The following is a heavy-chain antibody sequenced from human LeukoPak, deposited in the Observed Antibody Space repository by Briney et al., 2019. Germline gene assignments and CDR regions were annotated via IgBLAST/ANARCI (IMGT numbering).Heavy chain of an antibody. J-gene: IGHJ6*02. V-gene: IGHV1-2*04. CDR1: GYTFTGYY. CDR3: ARESSYSGYDYYGMDV. Sequence: ASVKVSCKASGYTFTGYYMHWVRQAPGQGLEWMGWINPNSGGTNYAQKFQGWVTMTRDTSISTAYMELSRLRSDDTAVYYCARESSYSGYDYYGMDVWGQGTTVTVSS. D-gene: IGHD5-12*01. CDR2: INPNSGGT.